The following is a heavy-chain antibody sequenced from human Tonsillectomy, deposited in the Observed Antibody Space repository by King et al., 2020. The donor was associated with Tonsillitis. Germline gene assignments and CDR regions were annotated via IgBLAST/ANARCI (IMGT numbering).Heavy chain of an antibody. Sequence: DVQLVESGGSVVRPGGSLRLSCAASGFRFDDYGMSWVRQAPGKGLEWVSGINWNGGSTSYADSVKGRFTISRDNAKNSLYLQMNSLRAEDTALYYCARAGQWLPTTHDLDYWGQGTLVTVSS. CDR2: INWNGGST. CDR1: GFRFDDYG. J-gene: IGHJ4*02. D-gene: IGHD6-19*01. CDR3: ARAGQWLPTTHDLDY. V-gene: IGHV3-20*04.